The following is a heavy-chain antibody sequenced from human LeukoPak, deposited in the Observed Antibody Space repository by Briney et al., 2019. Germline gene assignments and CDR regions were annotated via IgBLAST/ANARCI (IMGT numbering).Heavy chain of an antibody. D-gene: IGHD6-13*01. CDR2: IYYSGST. J-gene: IGHJ4*02. CDR3: ARNVGSSLGKIAH. CDR1: GGSISSSVYY. Sequence: SETLSLTCAVSGGSISSSVYYWGWIRQPPGKGLEWIGSIYYSGSTYYNPSLKSRVTISVDTSKNQFSLRLSSVTAADTAVYYCARNVGSSLGKIAHWGQGTLVTVSS. V-gene: IGHV4-39*01.